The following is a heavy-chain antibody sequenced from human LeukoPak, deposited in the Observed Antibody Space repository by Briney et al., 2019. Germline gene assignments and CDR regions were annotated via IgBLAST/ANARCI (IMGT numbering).Heavy chain of an antibody. J-gene: IGHJ3*02. CDR3: ARVQIVVVTGSYYPDAFDI. CDR2: ISDSNNKT. CDR1: GYTFTSYG. D-gene: IGHD2-21*02. V-gene: IGHV1-18*01. Sequence: GSVKVSCKASGYTFTSYGLSWVRQAPGQGLEWMGWISDSNNKTNYAQNLQGRVTMTTDTSTSTAYMELRSLRSDDTAVYYCARVQIVVVTGSYYPDAFDIWGQGTMVTVSS.